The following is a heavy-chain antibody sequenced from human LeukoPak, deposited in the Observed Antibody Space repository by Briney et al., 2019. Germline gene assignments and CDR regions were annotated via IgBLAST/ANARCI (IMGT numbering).Heavy chain of an antibody. V-gene: IGHV3-7*04. CDR2: IHPDGNVK. D-gene: IGHD2-21*02. Sequence: PGGSLRLSCTASGFTFSTYWMSWVRQTPGKGLEWVANIHPDGNVKYHVGSVKGRFTISRGNAKNSLYLQMNSLRVEDTAVYYCARGDDFSGDYWGQGTLVTVSS. CDR1: GFTFSTYW. CDR3: ARGDDFSGDY. J-gene: IGHJ4*02.